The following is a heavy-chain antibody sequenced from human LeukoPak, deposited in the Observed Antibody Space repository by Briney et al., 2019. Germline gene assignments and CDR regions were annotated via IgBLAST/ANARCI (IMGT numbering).Heavy chain of an antibody. J-gene: IGHJ6*02. CDR2: IYYSGST. CDR1: GGSISNYY. Sequence: PSETLSLTCTVSGGSISNYYWSWIRQPPGKGLEWIGYIYYSGSTNYNPSLKSRVIISIDTSKNQFSLKLSSVTAADTAVYYCARRSYGDFYYYYGMDVWGQGTTVTVSS. D-gene: IGHD4-17*01. V-gene: IGHV4-59*08. CDR3: ARRSYGDFYYYYGMDV.